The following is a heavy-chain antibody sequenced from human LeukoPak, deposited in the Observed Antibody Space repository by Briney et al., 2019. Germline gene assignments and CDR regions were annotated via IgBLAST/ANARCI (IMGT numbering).Heavy chain of an antibody. Sequence: PGGSLRLSCAASGFPSSLYAMNWVRKAPGKGLGWVSYINDDSSDIHYADSVKGRFSISRDNARNTLYLQLSSLRAEDTAVYYCARDTFQPGLIDSWGQGTLVTVSS. J-gene: IGHJ4*02. D-gene: IGHD2-2*01. V-gene: IGHV3-21*05. CDR2: INDDSSDI. CDR1: GFPSSLYA. CDR3: ARDTFQPGLIDS.